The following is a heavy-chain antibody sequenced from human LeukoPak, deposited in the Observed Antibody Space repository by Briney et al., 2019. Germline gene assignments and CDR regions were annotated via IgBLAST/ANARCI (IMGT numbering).Heavy chain of an antibody. Sequence: SETLSLTCAVYGGSFGGYYWSWIRQPPGKGLEWIGEINHSGSTNYNPSLKSRVTISVDTSKNQFSLKLSSVTAADTAVYYCARGPLRSGYYRPNWFDPWGQGTLVTVSS. V-gene: IGHV4-34*01. CDR2: INHSGST. CDR1: GGSFGGYY. D-gene: IGHD3-3*01. CDR3: ARGPLRSGYYRPNWFDP. J-gene: IGHJ5*02.